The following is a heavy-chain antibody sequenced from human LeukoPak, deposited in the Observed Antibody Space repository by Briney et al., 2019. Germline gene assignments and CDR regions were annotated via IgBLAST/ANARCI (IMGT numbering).Heavy chain of an antibody. CDR2: IVPVFGTP. Sequence: ASVKVSCKASGGTFSKYAIYWVRQAPGQGLEWMGRIVPVFGTPNFAQKFQGRVTLTRDGSTNTAYMEMSSLRSEDTAVYYCASHYGNSATGGFPYWGQGTLVTVSS. J-gene: IGHJ4*02. CDR3: ASHYGNSATGGFPY. CDR1: GGTFSKYA. V-gene: IGHV1-69*05. D-gene: IGHD3-10*01.